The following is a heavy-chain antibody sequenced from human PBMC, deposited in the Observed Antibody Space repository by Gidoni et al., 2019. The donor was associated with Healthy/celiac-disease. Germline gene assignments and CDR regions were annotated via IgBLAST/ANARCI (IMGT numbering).Heavy chain of an antibody. CDR3: ARDGRRRDGYNLGY. CDR1: GFTFSSYS. Sequence: EVQLVESGGGLVQPGGSLRLSCAASGFTFSSYSMNWVRQAPGKGLEWVSYISSSSSTIYYADSVKGRFTISRDNAKNSLYLQMNSLRAEDTAVYYCARDGRRRDGYNLGYWGQGTLVTVSS. D-gene: IGHD5-12*01. CDR2: ISSSSSTI. J-gene: IGHJ4*02. V-gene: IGHV3-48*01.